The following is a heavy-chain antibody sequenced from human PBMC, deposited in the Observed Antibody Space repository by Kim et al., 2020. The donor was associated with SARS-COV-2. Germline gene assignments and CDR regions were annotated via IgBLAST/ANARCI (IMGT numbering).Heavy chain of an antibody. D-gene: IGHD4-17*01. CDR1: GFTFSSYA. CDR2: ISYDGSNK. CDR3: ARAYGGNYYYGMDV. J-gene: IGHJ6*02. V-gene: IGHV3-30-3*01. Sequence: GGSLRLSCAASGFTFSSYAMHWVRHSPGKGLEWVAVISYDGSNKYYADSVKGRFTISRDNSKNTLYLQMNSLRAEDTAVYYCARAYGGNYYYGMDVWGQGTTVTVSS.